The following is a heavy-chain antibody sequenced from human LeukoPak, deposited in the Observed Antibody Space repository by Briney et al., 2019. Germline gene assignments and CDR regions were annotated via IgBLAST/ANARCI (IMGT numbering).Heavy chain of an antibody. V-gene: IGHV4-31*03. J-gene: IGHJ6*03. D-gene: IGHD6-6*01. CDR1: GGSISSGGYY. CDR3: ARDRIAARFNYYYYYMDV. CDR2: IYYSGST. Sequence: PSETLSLTCTVSGGSISSGGYYWSWIRQHPGKGLEWIGYIYYSGSTYYNPSLKSRVTISVDTSKNQFSLKLSSVTAADTAVYYCARDRIAARFNYYYYYMDVWGKGTTVTVSS.